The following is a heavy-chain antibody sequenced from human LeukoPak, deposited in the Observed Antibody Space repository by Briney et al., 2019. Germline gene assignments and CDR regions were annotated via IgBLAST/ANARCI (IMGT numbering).Heavy chain of an antibody. Sequence: GGSLRLSCVASTFTLNNYAMSWVRQAPGKRLEWVSGISGNAESTYYAGSVRGRFTISRDKSKNTLFLQMTRLKFEDTAIYYCASTGMRSSAFHVWGQGTGVIVSS. V-gene: IGHV3-23*01. CDR1: TFTLNNYA. J-gene: IGHJ3*01. CDR3: ASTGMRSSAFHV. D-gene: IGHD1-1*01. CDR2: ISGNAEST.